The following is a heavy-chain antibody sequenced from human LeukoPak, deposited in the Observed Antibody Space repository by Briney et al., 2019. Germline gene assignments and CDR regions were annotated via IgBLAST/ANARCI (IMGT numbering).Heavy chain of an antibody. J-gene: IGHJ3*02. V-gene: IGHV4-59*01. CDR1: GGSFSGYY. D-gene: IGHD6-19*01. CDR2: IYYSGST. Sequence: PSETLSLTCAVYGGSFSGYYWSWIRQPPGKGLEWIGYIYYSGSTNYNPSLKSRVTISVDTSKNQFSLKLSSVTAADTAVYYCARYNGQWLVHAAFDIWGQGTMVTVSS. CDR3: ARYNGQWLVHAAFDI.